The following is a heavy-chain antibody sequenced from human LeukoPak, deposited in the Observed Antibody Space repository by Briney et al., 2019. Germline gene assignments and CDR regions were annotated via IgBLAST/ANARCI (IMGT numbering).Heavy chain of an antibody. D-gene: IGHD4-17*01. V-gene: IGHV1-69*04. CDR1: GGTFSSYA. CDR2: IIPILGIA. J-gene: IGHJ4*02. Sequence: GASVKVSCKASGGTFSSYAISWVRQAPGQGLEWMGRIIPILGIANYAQKFQGRVTITADKSTSTAYMELRSLRSDDTAVYYCARDDRYGDYGHPIDYWGQGTLVTVSS. CDR3: ARDDRYGDYGHPIDY.